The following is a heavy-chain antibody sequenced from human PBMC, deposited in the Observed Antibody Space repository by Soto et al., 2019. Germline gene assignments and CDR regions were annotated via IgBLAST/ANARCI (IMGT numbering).Heavy chain of an antibody. CDR3: VLDKSEHTRAFDY. CDR1: GFTFSEYH. J-gene: IGHJ4*02. Sequence: GGSLRLSCAASGFTFSEYHMTWIRQAPGKGLEWVSYMTGNSGYTNYADSVKGRFIISRDNAKNSLYLQMNSLRAEDTAVYYCVLDKSEHTRAFDYWGQGTLVTVSS. CDR2: MTGNSGYT. D-gene: IGHD1-26*01. V-gene: IGHV3-11*06.